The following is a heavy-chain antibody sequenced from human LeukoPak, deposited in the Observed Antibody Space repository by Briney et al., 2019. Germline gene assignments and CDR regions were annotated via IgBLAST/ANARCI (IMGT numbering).Heavy chain of an antibody. J-gene: IGHJ5*02. CDR1: GYTFTSYG. CDR3: ARENALRFLEWLPTYNWFDP. V-gene: IGHV1-18*01. Sequence: GASVKVSCKASGYTFTSYGISWVRQALGQGLEWMGWISAYNGNTNYAQKLQGRVTMTTDTSTSTAYMELRSLRSDDTAVYYCARENALRFLEWLPTYNWFDPWGQGTLVTVSS. CDR2: ISAYNGNT. D-gene: IGHD3-3*01.